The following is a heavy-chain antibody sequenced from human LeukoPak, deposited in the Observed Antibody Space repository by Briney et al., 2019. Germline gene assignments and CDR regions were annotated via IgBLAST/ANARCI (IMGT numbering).Heavy chain of an antibody. CDR1: GGSLSSGGYY. V-gene: IGHV4-31*03. CDR2: IYSSGST. J-gene: IGHJ4*02. Sequence: SETLSLTCTVSGGSLSSGGYYWSWIRQHPGKGLEWIGYIYSSGSTYYNPSLKSRITISVDTSKNQFSLKLSSVTAADTAVYYCAREGPYGGGSESYSWGQGTLLTVSS. D-gene: IGHD4-23*01. CDR3: AREGPYGGGSESYS.